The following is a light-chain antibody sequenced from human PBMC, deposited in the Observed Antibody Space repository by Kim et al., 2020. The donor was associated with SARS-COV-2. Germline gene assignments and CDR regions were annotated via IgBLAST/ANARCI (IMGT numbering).Light chain of an antibody. V-gene: IGLV1-51*01. CDR3: GTWDSSLSAAV. J-gene: IGLJ2*01. Sequence: GQKVTVSCSGCSSNIGNNYVSWYQQHPGTAPKLLIYDNDQRPSGIPDRFSGSKSGTSATLGITGLQPGDEADYYCGTWDSSLSAAVFGGGTQLTVL. CDR2: DND. CDR1: SSNIGNNY.